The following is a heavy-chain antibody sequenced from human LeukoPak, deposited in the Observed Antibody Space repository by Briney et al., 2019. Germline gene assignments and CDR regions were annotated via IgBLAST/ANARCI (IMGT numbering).Heavy chain of an antibody. J-gene: IGHJ5*02. CDR2: INPNSGGT. D-gene: IGHD5-24*01. CDR3: ARDGYTTEGMGNWFDP. CDR1: GYTFTGYY. V-gene: IGHV1-2*02. Sequence: ASVKVSCKASGYTFTGYYMHWVRQAPGQGLEWMGWINPNSGGTNYAQKFQGRVTMTRDTSTSTVYMELSSLRSEDTAVYYCARDGYTTEGMGNWFDPWGQGTLVTVSS.